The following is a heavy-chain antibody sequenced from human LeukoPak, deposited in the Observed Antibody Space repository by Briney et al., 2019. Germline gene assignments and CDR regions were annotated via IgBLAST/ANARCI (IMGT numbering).Heavy chain of an antibody. CDR1: GYTFTSYA. J-gene: IGHJ4*02. Sequence: ASVKVSCKASGYTFTSYAIHWVRQAPGQRLGWMGWINAGNGQTKYSQKFQRRVTITRDTSASTAYMELSSLRSEDTAVYYCARAGVVEMATIGFDYWGQGTLVTVSS. V-gene: IGHV1-3*01. D-gene: IGHD5-24*01. CDR3: ARAGVVEMATIGFDY. CDR2: INAGNGQT.